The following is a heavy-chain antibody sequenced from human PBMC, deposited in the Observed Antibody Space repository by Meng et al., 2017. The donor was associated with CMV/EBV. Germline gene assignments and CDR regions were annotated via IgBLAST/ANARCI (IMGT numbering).Heavy chain of an antibody. V-gene: IGHV1-2*02. D-gene: IGHD3-16*01. CDR3: ARHYDYDDY. CDR1: GSTFTGYY. CDR2: INPNSGGT. Sequence: QMVKCGAAAKKPGASVQVPCKASGSTFTGYYMHWVRQAPGQGLEWMGWINPNSGGTNYAQKFQGRVTMTRDTSISTAYMELSRLRSDDTAVYYCARHYDYDDYWGQGTLVTVSS. J-gene: IGHJ4*02.